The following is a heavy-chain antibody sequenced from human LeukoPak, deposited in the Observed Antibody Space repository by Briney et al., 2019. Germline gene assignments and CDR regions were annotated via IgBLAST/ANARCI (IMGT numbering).Heavy chain of an antibody. CDR3: ARDSSSETTDY. D-gene: IGHD6-6*01. CDR1: GFTVSSNY. Sequence: PGGSLRLSCAASGFTVSSNYMTWVRQAPGKGVNWVSVIYSAGNTYYADSVKGRFTISRDSSRDTLYLQMNSLRAEDTAVYYCARDSSSETTDYWGQGTLVTVSS. J-gene: IGHJ4*02. CDR2: IYSAGNT. V-gene: IGHV3-53*01.